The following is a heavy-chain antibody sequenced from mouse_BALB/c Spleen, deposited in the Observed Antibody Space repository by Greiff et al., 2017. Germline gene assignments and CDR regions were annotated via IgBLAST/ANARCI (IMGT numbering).Heavy chain of an antibody. D-gene: IGHD2-2*01. J-gene: IGHJ1*01. CDR2: ISSGSSTI. CDR1: GFTFSSFG. CDR3: ARPSPYGYDWYFDV. Sequence: EVKLMESGGGLVKPGGSLKLSCAASGFTFSSFGMHWVRQAPEKGLEWVAYISSGSSTIYYADTVKGRFTISRDNPKNTLFLQMTSLRSEDTAMYYCARPSPYGYDWYFDVWGAGTTVTVSS. V-gene: IGHV5-17*02.